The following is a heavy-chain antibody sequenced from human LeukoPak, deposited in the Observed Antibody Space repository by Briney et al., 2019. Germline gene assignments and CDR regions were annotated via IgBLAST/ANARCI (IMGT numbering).Heavy chain of an antibody. V-gene: IGHV1-69*15. J-gene: IGHJ5*02. Sequence: SVKVSCKTSGGTYTSYAITWVRQAPGQGLEWMGKIIPISGTTNYAQKFQGRVTFTADESTSTAYMELSSLRSEDTVLYYCARKLRLGGNWFDPWGQGTLVTVSS. D-gene: IGHD1-26*01. CDR2: IIPISGTT. CDR3: ARKLRLGGNWFDP. CDR1: GGTYTSYA.